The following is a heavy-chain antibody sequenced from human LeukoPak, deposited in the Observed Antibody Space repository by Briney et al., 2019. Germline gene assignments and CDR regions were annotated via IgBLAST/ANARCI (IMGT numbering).Heavy chain of an antibody. CDR2: IYTSGST. Sequence: PSETLSLTCTVFSGSISSYHWNWIRQPAGKGLEWIGRIYTSGSTTCNPSLKSRVTISVDKSKNQFSLKLRSVTAADTAVYYCAREGDYYFDYWGQGTLVTVSS. D-gene: IGHD2-21*02. J-gene: IGHJ4*02. CDR1: SGSISSYH. V-gene: IGHV4-4*07. CDR3: AREGDYYFDY.